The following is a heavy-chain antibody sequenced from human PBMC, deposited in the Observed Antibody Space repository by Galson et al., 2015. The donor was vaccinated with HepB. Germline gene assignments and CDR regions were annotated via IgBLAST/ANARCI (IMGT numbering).Heavy chain of an antibody. V-gene: IGHV3-30-3*01. D-gene: IGHD1-7*01. CDR3: AREAGTRRLGLDY. Sequence: SLRLSCAASGFTFSNSFMHWVRQAPGKGLEWVALMSYDGANQYYTESVKGRFSISRDNSKNTLYLQMNSLRVEDTAVYYCAREAGTRRLGLDYWGQGTLVTVPS. CDR2: MSYDGANQ. J-gene: IGHJ4*02. CDR1: GFTFSNSF.